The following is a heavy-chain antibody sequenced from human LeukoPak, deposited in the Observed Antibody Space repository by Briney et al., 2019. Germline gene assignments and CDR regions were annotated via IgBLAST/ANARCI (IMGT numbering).Heavy chain of an antibody. V-gene: IGHV1-46*01. D-gene: IGHD3-22*01. CDR2: INPSGGST. CDR3: ARDQTSTYYYDSSGYYRPDAFDI. Sequence: ASVKVSCKTSGYIFTSYYMHWVRQAPGQGLEWMGIINPSGGSTSYAQKFQGRVTMTRDMSTSTVYMELSSLRSEDTAVYYCARDQTSTYYYDSSGYYRPDAFDIWGKGTTVTVSS. CDR1: GYIFTSYY. J-gene: IGHJ3*02.